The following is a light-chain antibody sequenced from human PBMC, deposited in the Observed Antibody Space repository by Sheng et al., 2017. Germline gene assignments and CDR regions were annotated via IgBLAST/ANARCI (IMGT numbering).Light chain of an antibody. CDR3: QQRSNWPPFT. CDR2: GAS. V-gene: IGKV3D-20*02. CDR1: QIVRDNR. Sequence: ETLLTQSPGTLSLSPGERATLSCRTSQIVRDNRLAWYQQRLGQAPRLLIYGASIRAAGIPDRFSASGSGSDFTLTISSLEPEDFAVYYCQQRSNWPPFTFGGGTKVEIK. J-gene: IGKJ4*01.